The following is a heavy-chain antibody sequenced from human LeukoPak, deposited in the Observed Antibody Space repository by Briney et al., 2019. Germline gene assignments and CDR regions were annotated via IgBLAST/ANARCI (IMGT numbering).Heavy chain of an antibody. J-gene: IGHJ4*02. V-gene: IGHV4-34*01. Sequence: PSETLSLTCSGYGWSFSGYYWSWIRQPPGKGLEWIGEINHSGSTNYNPSLKSRVTISVDTSKNQFSLKLSSVTAADTAVYYCAGARVATIDWGQGTLVTVSS. CDR1: GWSFSGYY. D-gene: IGHD5-12*01. CDR2: INHSGST. CDR3: AGARVATID.